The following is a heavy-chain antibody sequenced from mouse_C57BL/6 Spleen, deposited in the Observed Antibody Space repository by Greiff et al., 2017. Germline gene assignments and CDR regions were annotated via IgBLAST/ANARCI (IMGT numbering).Heavy chain of an antibody. J-gene: IGHJ2*01. CDR1: GYTFTSYW. V-gene: IGHV1-59*01. D-gene: IGHD1-1*01. CDR2: IDPSDSYT. Sequence: QVQLQQPGAELVRPGTSVKLSCKASGYTFTSYWMHWVKQRPGQGLEWIGVIDPSDSYTNYNQKFKGKATLTVDSSSSTAYMQLSSLTSEDSAVYYCARKGYYGSSPDYWGQGTTLTVSS. CDR3: ARKGYYGSSPDY.